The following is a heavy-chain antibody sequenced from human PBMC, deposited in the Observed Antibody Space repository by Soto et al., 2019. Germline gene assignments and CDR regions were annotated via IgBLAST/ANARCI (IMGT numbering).Heavy chain of an antibody. CDR2: IRSKANSYAT. V-gene: IGHV3-73*01. CDR1: GFTFSGSA. J-gene: IGHJ4*02. D-gene: IGHD1-1*01. CDR3: TRPLYATGTTMGTDY. Sequence: EVQLVESGGGLVQPGGSLTLSCAASGFTFSGSAMHWVRQASGKGLEWVGRIRSKANSYATAYAASGKGRVTISRDDSRDTAYLQMIRLKAEDTAVYDCTRPLYATGTTMGTDYWGQGTLVTVSS.